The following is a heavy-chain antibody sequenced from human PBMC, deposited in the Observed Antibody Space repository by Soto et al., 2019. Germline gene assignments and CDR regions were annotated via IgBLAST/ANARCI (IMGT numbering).Heavy chain of an antibody. V-gene: IGHV4-34*01. CDR2: INHSGST. Sequence: PSETLSLTCAVYGGSFSGYYWSWIRQPPGKRLEWIGEINHSGSTNYNPSLKSRVTISVDTSKNQFSLKLSSVTAADTAVYYCARGSPVYYYDSSGYYYYYGMDVWGQGTTVTVSS. CDR3: ARGSPVYYYDSSGYYYYYGMDV. D-gene: IGHD3-22*01. CDR1: GGSFSGYY. J-gene: IGHJ6*02.